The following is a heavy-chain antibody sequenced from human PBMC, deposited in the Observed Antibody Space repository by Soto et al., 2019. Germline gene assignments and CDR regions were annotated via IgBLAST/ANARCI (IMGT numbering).Heavy chain of an antibody. CDR3: ARDRWGSYSFDS. Sequence: VHLVQSRAEVKKPGASVKVSCKASGGVFRNYAINWVRQAHGQGLEWMGGIIPVFGTADYPQKFQGRVTITADESTTTAYMELTSLKTEDTAVYFCARDRWGSYSFDSWGQGTLVTVAS. D-gene: IGHD1-26*01. V-gene: IGHV1-69*01. J-gene: IGHJ5*01. CDR1: GGVFRNYA. CDR2: IIPVFGTA.